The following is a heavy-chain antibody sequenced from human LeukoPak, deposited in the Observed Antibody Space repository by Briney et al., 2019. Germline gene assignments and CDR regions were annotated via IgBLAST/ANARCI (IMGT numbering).Heavy chain of an antibody. J-gene: IGHJ3*02. CDR2: IYYSGIT. CDR3: ARVVGGVGDAFGI. V-gene: IGHV4-59*01. Sequence: PSETLSLTCTASGGSISSFYWSWIRQPPGKGLEWIGYIYYSGITNYNPSLKSRVTISVDTSKNQFSLNLGSVTAADTAVYFCARVVGGVGDAFGIWGQGTMVTVSS. D-gene: IGHD1-26*01. CDR1: GGSISSFY.